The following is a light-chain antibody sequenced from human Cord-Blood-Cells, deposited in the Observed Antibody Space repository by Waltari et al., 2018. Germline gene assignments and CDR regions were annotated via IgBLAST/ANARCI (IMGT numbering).Light chain of an antibody. CDR3: CSYAGSYTLV. CDR2: DVS. Sequence: QSALTQPRSVSVSPGQSVPISCTGTSSDVGGYNYVSWYQQHPGKAPKLMIYDVSKRPSGVPDRFSGPKSGNTASLTISGLQAEDEADYYCCSYAGSYTLVFGGGTKLTVL. V-gene: IGLV2-11*01. CDR1: SSDVGGYNY. J-gene: IGLJ2*01.